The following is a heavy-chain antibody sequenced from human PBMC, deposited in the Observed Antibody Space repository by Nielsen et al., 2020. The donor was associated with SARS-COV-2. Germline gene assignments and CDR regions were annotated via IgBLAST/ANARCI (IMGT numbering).Heavy chain of an antibody. CDR1: GFTFSSYG. CDR3: AKCGEYYYYMDV. J-gene: IGHJ6*03. CDR2: ISYDGSNK. Sequence: GESLKISCAASGFTFSSYGMHWVRQAPGKGLEWVAVISYDGSNKYYADSVKGRFTISRDNSKNTLYLQMNSLRAEDTAVYYCAKCGEYYYYMDVWGKGTTVTVSS. V-gene: IGHV3-30*18. D-gene: IGHD7-27*01.